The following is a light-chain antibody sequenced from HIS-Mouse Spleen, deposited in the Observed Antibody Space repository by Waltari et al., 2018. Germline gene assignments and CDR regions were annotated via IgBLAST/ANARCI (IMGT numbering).Light chain of an antibody. J-gene: IGKJ1*01. CDR2: AAS. CDR1: QGISSY. Sequence: DIQLTQSPSFLSASVGDRVTITCRASQGISSYLAWYQQKPGKAPKLLFYAASTLQSGVPSRFSGSGSGTEFTLTISSLQPEDFATYYCQQLNSYRTFGQGTKVEIK. V-gene: IGKV1-9*01. CDR3: QQLNSYRT.